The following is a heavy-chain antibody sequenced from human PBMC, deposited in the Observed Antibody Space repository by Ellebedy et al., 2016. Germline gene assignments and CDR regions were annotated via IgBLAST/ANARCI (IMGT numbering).Heavy chain of an antibody. Sequence: GESLKISCRYSGDSLTVYWIGWVRQMPGKGLEWMGLIYAGDSDPKYNPSFQGQVTFSVDRSINTAYLQWTSLKAADSATYYCAHGGAGSGTTSLFYWGQGTLVTVSS. J-gene: IGHJ4*02. D-gene: IGHD5-12*01. CDR3: AHGGAGSGTTSLFY. CDR2: IYAGDSDP. CDR1: GDSLTVYW. V-gene: IGHV5-51*01.